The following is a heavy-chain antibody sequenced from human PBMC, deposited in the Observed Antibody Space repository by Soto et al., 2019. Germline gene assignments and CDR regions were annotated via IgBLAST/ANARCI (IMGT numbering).Heavy chain of an antibody. D-gene: IGHD6-13*01. V-gene: IGHV3-11*06. J-gene: IGHJ3*02. CDR2: ISSSSSYT. CDR3: ARPSRIAAAGTGAFDI. CDR1: GFTLSDYY. Sequence: PGGSLRLSCAASGFTLSDYYMSWIRQAPGKGLEWVSYISSSSSYTNYADSVKGRFTISRDNAKNSLYLQMNSLRAEDTAVYYCARPSRIAAAGTGAFDIWGQGTMVTVSS.